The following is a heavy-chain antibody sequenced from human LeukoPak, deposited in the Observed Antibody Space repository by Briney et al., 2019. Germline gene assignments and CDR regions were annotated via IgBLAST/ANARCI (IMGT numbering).Heavy chain of an antibody. CDR1: GGSFSGYY. CDR3: ARGGWRYHLH. J-gene: IGHJ4*02. Sequence: PSETLSLTCAVYGGSFSGYYWSWIRQPPGKGLDWIGEINHSGRTNYNPSLKSRVPISVDSSKYQFSLKLSSVPAAETAVYYCARGGWRYHLHWGQGTLVTVSS. CDR2: INHSGRT. V-gene: IGHV4-34*01. D-gene: IGHD2-2*01.